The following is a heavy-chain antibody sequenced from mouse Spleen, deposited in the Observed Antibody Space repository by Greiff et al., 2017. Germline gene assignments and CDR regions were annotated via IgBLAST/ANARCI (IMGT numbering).Heavy chain of an antibody. CDR1: GYAFSSSW. D-gene: IGHD3-3*01. CDR3: ARKEGWDASYWYFDV. CDR2: IYPGDGDT. J-gene: IGHJ1*01. Sequence: QVQLKQSGPELVKPGASVKISCKASGYAFSSSWMNWVKQRPGKGLEWIGRIYPGDGDTNYNGKFKGKATLTADKSSSTAYMQLSSLTSEDSAVYFCARKEGWDASYWYFDVWGAGTTVTVSS. V-gene: IGHV1-82*01.